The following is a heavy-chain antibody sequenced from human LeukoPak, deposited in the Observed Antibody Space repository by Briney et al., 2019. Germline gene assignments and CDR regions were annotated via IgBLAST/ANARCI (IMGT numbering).Heavy chain of an antibody. CDR3: TSAQNYYDSSWHYYYYMDV. CDR2: IRSKANSYAT. D-gene: IGHD3-22*01. CDR1: GFTFSNAW. J-gene: IGHJ6*03. Sequence: GGSLRLSCAASGFTFSNAWMSWVRQAPGKGLEWVGRIRSKANSYATAYAASVKGRFTISRDDSKNTAYLQMNSLKTEDTAVYYCTSAQNYYDSSWHYYYYMDVWGKGTTVTVSS. V-gene: IGHV3-73*01.